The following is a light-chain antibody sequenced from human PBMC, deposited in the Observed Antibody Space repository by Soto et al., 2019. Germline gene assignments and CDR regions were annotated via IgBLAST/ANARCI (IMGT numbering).Light chain of an antibody. CDR1: QSVSTRY. V-gene: IGKV3-20*01. J-gene: IGKJ2*01. CDR2: GAS. CDR3: HQFGNSPPAFT. Sequence: ESMLTQSPGTLSLSPGERATLSCRASQSVSTRYLAWYQQKPGQTPRLLIYGASIRATGIPDRFSGSGSGTDFTLIISRLEAEDFAVYYYHQFGNSPPAFTFGQGTKLEI.